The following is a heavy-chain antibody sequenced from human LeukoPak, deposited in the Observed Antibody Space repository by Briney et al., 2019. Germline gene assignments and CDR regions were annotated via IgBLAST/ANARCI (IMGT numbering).Heavy chain of an antibody. CDR3: ARDFLGYCSSTSCYAEYFQH. CDR1: GFTFSSYW. Sequence: GGSLRLSCAASGFTFSSYWMSWVRQAPGKGLEWVANIKQDGREKYYVDSVKGRFTISRDNAKNSLYLQMNSLRAEDTAVYYCARDFLGYCSSTSCYAEYFQHWGQGTLVTVSS. D-gene: IGHD2-2*01. V-gene: IGHV3-7*01. CDR2: IKQDGREK. J-gene: IGHJ1*01.